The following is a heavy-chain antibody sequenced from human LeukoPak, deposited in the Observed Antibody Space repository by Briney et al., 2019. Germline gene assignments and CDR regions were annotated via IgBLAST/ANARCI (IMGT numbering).Heavy chain of an antibody. CDR2: INHSGST. J-gene: IGHJ6*02. Sequence: SETPSLTCAVYGGSFSGYYWSWIRQPPGKGLEWIGEINHSGSTNYNPSLKSRVTISVDTSKNQFSLKLSSVTAADTAVYYCARVSYYYGMDVWGQGTTVTVSS. CDR3: ARVSYYYGMDV. V-gene: IGHV4-34*01. CDR1: GGSFSGYY.